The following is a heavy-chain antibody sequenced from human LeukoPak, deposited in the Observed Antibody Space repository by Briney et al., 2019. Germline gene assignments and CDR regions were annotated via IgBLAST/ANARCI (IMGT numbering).Heavy chain of an antibody. Sequence: GGSLRLSCAASGLNFNNAWMSWVRQAPGKGLEWVSYISSSSSYTNYADSVKGRFTISRDNAKSTLNLQMNSLRVEDTAVYYCAKDPRASSAYYYDRLGYWGQGTLVTVSS. CDR3: AKDPRASSAYYYDRLGY. V-gene: IGHV3-11*05. D-gene: IGHD3-22*01. CDR2: ISSSSSYT. CDR1: GLNFNNAW. J-gene: IGHJ4*02.